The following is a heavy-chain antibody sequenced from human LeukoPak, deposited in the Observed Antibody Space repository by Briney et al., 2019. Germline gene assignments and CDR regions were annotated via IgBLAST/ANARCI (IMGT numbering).Heavy chain of an antibody. CDR1: GFTFSSYS. D-gene: IGHD3-16*01. V-gene: IGHV3-20*04. Sequence: PGGSLRLSCAASGFTFSSYSMNWVRQAPGKGLEWVSGINWNGGSTGYADSVKGRFTISRDNAKNSLYLQMNSLRAEDTALYYCAREHPLILAFDYWGQGTLVTVSS. CDR3: AREHPLILAFDY. J-gene: IGHJ4*02. CDR2: INWNGGST.